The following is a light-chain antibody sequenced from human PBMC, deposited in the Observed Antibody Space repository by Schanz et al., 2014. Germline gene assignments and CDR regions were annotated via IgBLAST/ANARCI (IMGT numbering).Light chain of an antibody. J-gene: IGKJ1*01. CDR3: QQYKNWPSWT. CDR1: QSVGSN. V-gene: IGKV3-15*01. Sequence: EIVLTQSPATLSVSPGERATLSCRASQSVGSNLAWYQQKPGQAPRLLMYGASTRATGIPARFSGSGSGTEFTLTISSLQSEDFAVYYCQQYKNWPSWTFGQGTKVEIK. CDR2: GAS.